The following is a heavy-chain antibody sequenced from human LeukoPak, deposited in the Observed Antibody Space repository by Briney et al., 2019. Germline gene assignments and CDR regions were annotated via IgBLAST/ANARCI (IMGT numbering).Heavy chain of an antibody. CDR3: ARVVGGSYYSANCFDY. V-gene: IGHV1-18*01. J-gene: IGHJ4*02. CDR2: ISAYNGNT. Sequence: GASVKVSCKASGYSFVSYGIRWVRQAPGQGLEWMGWISAYNGNTNYAQKLQGRVTMTTDTSTSTAYMELKGLRSDDTAVYYCARVVGGSYYSANCFDYWGQGTLVTVSS. CDR1: GYSFVSYG. D-gene: IGHD1-26*01.